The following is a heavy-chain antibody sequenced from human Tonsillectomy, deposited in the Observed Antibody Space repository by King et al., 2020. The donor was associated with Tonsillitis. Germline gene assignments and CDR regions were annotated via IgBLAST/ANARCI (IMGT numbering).Heavy chain of an antibody. D-gene: IGHD3-10*01. CDR1: GFTFSSYG. V-gene: IGHV3-21*01. CDR3: ARAPSPYGSGHFDY. CDR2: ISSSSSYR. J-gene: IGHJ4*02. Sequence: VQLVESGGGLVKPGGSLRLSCAASGFTFSSYGMNWVRQAPGKGLEWVSSISSSSSYRYYADSVKVRFTISRDNAKNSVYLQMNSLRVEDTALYYCARAPSPYGSGHFDYWGQGTLVTVSS.